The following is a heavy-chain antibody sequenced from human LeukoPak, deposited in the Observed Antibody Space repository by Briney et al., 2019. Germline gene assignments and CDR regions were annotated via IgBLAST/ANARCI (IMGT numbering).Heavy chain of an antibody. Sequence: GGSLRLSCAASGFTFSSYAMSWVRQAPGKGLEWVSAISGSGGSTYYADSVKGRFTTSRDNSKNTLYLQMNSLRAEDTAVYYCAKGVEMATITVGDYFDYWGQGTLVTVSS. CDR3: AKGVEMATITVGDYFDY. J-gene: IGHJ4*02. V-gene: IGHV3-23*01. D-gene: IGHD5-24*01. CDR2: ISGSGGST. CDR1: GFTFSSYA.